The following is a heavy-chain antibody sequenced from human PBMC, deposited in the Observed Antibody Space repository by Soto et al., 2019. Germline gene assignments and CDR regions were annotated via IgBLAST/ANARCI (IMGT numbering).Heavy chain of an antibody. CDR2: IYYSVTT. Sequence: AETLCVTCIVQVGSIKGGVYYWGWIRQPPGKGLEWVATIYYSVTTYYNPSLKSRLTISLDTSRNQFSLDLTSVTAADTAVYYCARLAYSHYSTWGQGTLVTVSS. V-gene: IGHV4-39*01. D-gene: IGHD5-12*01. J-gene: IGHJ4*02. CDR1: VGSIKGGVYY. CDR3: ARLAYSHYST.